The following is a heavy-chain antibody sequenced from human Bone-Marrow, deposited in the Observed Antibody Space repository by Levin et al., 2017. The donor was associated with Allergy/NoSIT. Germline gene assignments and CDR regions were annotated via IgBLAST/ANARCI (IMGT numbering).Heavy chain of an antibody. D-gene: IGHD3-10*01. CDR3: ARGRGSGNVVRGVWAGY. V-gene: IGHV1-8*01. CDR2: MNPNSGNT. J-gene: IGHJ4*02. Sequence: ASVKVSCKASGYTFTSYDINWVRQATGQGLEWMGWMNPNSGNTGYAQKFQGRVTMTRNTSISTAYMELSSLRSEDTAVYYCARGRGSGNVVRGVWAGYWGQGTLVTVSS. CDR1: GYTFTSYD.